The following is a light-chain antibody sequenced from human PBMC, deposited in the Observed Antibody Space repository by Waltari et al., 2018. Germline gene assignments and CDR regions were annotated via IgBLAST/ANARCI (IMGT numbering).Light chain of an antibody. Sequence: DIQMTQSPSSVSASVGDRVTITCRASQGIGSWLVLYQQKPGEAPKLLIYGTSTLKSGVPSRFSGSGSGTEFTLTISSLQPEDCATYYCQQANSFPRNFGQGTRVDIK. CDR2: GTS. V-gene: IGKV1-12*01. J-gene: IGKJ5*01. CDR3: QQANSFPRN. CDR1: QGIGSW.